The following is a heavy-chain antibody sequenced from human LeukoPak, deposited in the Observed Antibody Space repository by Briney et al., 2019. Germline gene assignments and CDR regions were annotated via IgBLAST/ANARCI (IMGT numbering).Heavy chain of an antibody. D-gene: IGHD3-22*01. V-gene: IGHV4-39*01. CDR1: GDSISSSSYY. J-gene: IGHJ4*02. CDR2: IYYSGST. Sequence: SETLSLTCTVSGDSISSSSYYWVWLRQPPGKGLEWIATIYYSGSTYYNPSLKSRATISVDTSKNQFSLKLSSVTAADTAMYYCARYWGPYDNSGAYFDYWGQGTLVTVSS. CDR3: ARYWGPYDNSGAYFDY.